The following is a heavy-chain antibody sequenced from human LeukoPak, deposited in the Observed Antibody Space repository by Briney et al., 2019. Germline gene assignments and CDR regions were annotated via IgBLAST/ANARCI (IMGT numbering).Heavy chain of an antibody. V-gene: IGHV1-18*04. CDR2: IRIYNGNT. CDR3: ARAGTYDNIFNDY. J-gene: IGHJ4*02. Sequence: ASVKVSCKASGYTFTGYYMHWVRQAPGQGLEWMGWIRIYNGNTKYAQNFQDRVTMSTDTSTSTAYMELTSLRSDDAAVYYCARAGTYDNIFNDYWGQGTLVTVSS. D-gene: IGHD3-9*01. CDR1: GYTFTGYY.